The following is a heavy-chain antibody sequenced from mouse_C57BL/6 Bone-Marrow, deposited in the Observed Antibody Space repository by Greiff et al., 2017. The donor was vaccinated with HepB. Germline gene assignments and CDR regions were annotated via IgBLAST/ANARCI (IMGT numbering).Heavy chain of an antibody. Sequence: EVQLQQSGAELVRPGASVKLSCTASGFNIKDDYMHWVKQRPEQGLEWIGWIDPENGDTEYASKFQGKATITADTSANTAYLQLSSLTSEDTAVYYCTTRPKGNLYYAMDYWGQGTSVTVSS. CDR2: IDPENGDT. J-gene: IGHJ4*01. V-gene: IGHV14-4*01. CDR1: GFNIKDDY. CDR3: TTRPKGNLYYAMDY. D-gene: IGHD1-3*01.